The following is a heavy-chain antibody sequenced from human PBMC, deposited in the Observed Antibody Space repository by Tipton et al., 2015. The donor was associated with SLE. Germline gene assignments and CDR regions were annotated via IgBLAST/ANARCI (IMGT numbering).Heavy chain of an antibody. CDR1: GFTFSSYS. D-gene: IGHD6-13*01. Sequence: SLRLSCAASGFTFSSYSMNWVRQAPGKGLEWVSSISSSSSYIYYADSVKGRFTISRDSAKNSLYLQMNSLRAEDTAVYYCARGSEGSSSWYGEDYWGQGTLVTVSS. CDR2: ISSSSSYI. J-gene: IGHJ4*02. V-gene: IGHV3-21*01. CDR3: ARGSEGSSSWYGEDY.